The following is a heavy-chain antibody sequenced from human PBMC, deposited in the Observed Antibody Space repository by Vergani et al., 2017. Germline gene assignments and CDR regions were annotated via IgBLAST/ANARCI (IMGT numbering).Heavy chain of an antibody. CDR2: IYYSGST. D-gene: IGHD3-9*01. J-gene: IGHJ3*02. CDR1: GGSISSYY. CDR3: ARFTVRETTALRYFDASPKDAFDI. Sequence: QVQLQESGPGLVKPSQTLSLTCTVAGGSISSYYWSWIRQPPGKGLEWIGYIYYSGSTNYNPSLKSRVTISVDTSKNQFSLKLSSVTAADTAVYYCARFTVRETTALRYFDASPKDAFDIWGLGTMVTVSS. V-gene: IGHV4-59*01.